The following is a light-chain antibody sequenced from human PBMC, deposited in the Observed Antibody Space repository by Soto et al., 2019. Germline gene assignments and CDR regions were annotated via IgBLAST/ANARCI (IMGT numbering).Light chain of an antibody. CDR3: QQRSNWPLT. V-gene: IGKV2-28*01. CDR1: HSLLHSNGYNF. CDR2: AAS. J-gene: IGKJ5*01. Sequence: DIVMTQSPLSLPVTPGEPASISCRSSHSLLHSNGYNFLDWYLQKPGQAPRLLIYAASTRATGVPARFSGSGSGTDFTLTISSLEPEDFAVYYCQQRSNWPLTFGQGTRLEIK.